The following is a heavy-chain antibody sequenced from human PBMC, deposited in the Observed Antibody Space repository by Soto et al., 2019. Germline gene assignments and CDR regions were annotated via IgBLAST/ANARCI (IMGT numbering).Heavy chain of an antibody. CDR1: GFTFRSYS. J-gene: IGHJ5*02. V-gene: IGHV3-21*01. CDR2: ISSSSSYM. D-gene: IGHD1-26*01. Sequence: GGSLRLSCAASGFTFRSYSMNWVRQAPGKGLEWVSSISSSSSYMYYADSVKGRFTISRDNAKNSRYLQMNSLRAEDTAVYYCATAELLAESPWGQGTLVTVSS. CDR3: ATAELLAESP.